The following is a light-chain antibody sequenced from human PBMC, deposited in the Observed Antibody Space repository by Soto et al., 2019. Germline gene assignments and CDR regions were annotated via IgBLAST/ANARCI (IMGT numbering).Light chain of an antibody. CDR2: GAS. J-gene: IGKJ1*01. V-gene: IGKV3-20*01. CDR1: QSVSSSY. Sequence: EIVLTQSPGTLSLSPGERATLSCRASQSVSSSYLAWYQQKPGQAPRLLIYGASNRATGIPDRFSGSGSGTDFTLTIRRLEPEDFAVYYCQQYGNSPWTFGQGTKVEI. CDR3: QQYGNSPWT.